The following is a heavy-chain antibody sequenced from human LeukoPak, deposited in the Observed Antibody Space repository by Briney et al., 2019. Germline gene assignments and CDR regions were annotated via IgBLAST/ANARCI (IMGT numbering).Heavy chain of an antibody. CDR3: SRDGCNFDWYFDL. Sequence: SETLSLTCAVYGGSFSGYYWSWIRQPPGKGLEWIGEINHSGSTNYNPSLKSRVTISVDTSKNQFSLKLSSVTAADTAVYYCSRDGCNFDWYFDLWGRGTLVTVSS. CDR2: INHSGST. V-gene: IGHV4-34*01. CDR1: GGSFSGYY. J-gene: IGHJ2*01. D-gene: IGHD5-24*01.